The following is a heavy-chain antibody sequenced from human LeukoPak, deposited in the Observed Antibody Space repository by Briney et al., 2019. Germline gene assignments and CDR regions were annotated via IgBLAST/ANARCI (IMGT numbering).Heavy chain of an antibody. D-gene: IGHD6-19*01. J-gene: IGHJ4*02. Sequence: GGSLRLSCAASGFTFSSYAMSWVRQAPGKGLEWVSVIYSGGSTYYADSVKGRFTISRDDSKNTLYLQMNSLRAEDTAVYYCARIYSSGWYQFDYWGQGTLVTVSS. CDR2: IYSGGST. CDR1: GFTFSSYA. V-gene: IGHV3-53*01. CDR3: ARIYSSGWYQFDY.